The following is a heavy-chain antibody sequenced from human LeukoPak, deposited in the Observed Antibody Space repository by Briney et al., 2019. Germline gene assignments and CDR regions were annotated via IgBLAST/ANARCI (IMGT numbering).Heavy chain of an antibody. CDR2: TYYRSKWFN. D-gene: IGHD6-19*01. CDR1: GDSVSSKSTA. J-gene: IGHJ4*02. Sequence: SQTLSLTCALSGDSVSSKSTAWNWIRQSPSRGLEWLGRTYYRSKWFNDYAVSVKSRITINPDTSKNQFSLQLNSVTPEDTAVYYCARSRVRGSSGWYAADYWGQGALVTVSS. V-gene: IGHV6-1*01. CDR3: ARSRVRGSSGWYAADY.